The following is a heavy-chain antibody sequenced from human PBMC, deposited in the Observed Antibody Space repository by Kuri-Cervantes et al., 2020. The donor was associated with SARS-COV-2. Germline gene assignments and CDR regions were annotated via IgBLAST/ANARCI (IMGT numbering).Heavy chain of an antibody. CDR2: IRYDGSNK. CDR1: GFTFSSYG. V-gene: IGHV3-30*02. D-gene: IGHD4-23*01. J-gene: IGHJ4*02. Sequence: GESLKISCAASGFTFSSYGMHWVRQAPGKGLEWVAFIRYDGSNKYYADSVKGRFTISRDNSKNTLYRQMNSLRAEDTAVYYCAKDKQGNHDYWGQGTLVTVSS. CDR3: AKDKQGNHDY.